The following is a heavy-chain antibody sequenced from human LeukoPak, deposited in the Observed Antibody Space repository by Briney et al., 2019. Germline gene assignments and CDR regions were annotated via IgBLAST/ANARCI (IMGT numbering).Heavy chain of an antibody. CDR1: GFTFDDYG. D-gene: IGHD6-13*01. CDR2: INWNGGST. V-gene: IGHV3-20*04. CDR3: AGGGGVYASSSWGYYFDY. Sequence: GGSLRLSCAASGFTFDDYGMSWVRQAPGKGLEWVSGINWNGGSTGYADSVKGRFTISRDNGKNSLYQQMDSLRAEDTALYYCAGGGGVYASSSWGYYFDYWGQGTLVTVSS. J-gene: IGHJ4*02.